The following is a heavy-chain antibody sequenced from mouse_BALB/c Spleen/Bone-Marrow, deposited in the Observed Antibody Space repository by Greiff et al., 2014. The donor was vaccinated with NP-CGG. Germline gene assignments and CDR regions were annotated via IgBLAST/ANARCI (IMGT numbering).Heavy chain of an antibody. J-gene: IGHJ3*01. CDR3: ARNYYGSFAY. Sequence: EVMLVESGGDLVKPGGSLKLSCAAPGFTFSNYALSWVRQTPEKSLEWVESISTGGRTYYLDSVKGRFTISRDSARNILYLQMSSLRSEDTAMYYCARNYYGSFAYWGQGTLVTVSA. V-gene: IGHV5-6-5*01. D-gene: IGHD1-1*01. CDR1: GFTFSNYA. CDR2: ISTGGRT.